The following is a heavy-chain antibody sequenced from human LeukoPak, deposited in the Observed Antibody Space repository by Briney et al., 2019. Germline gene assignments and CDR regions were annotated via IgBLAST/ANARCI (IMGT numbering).Heavy chain of an antibody. Sequence: PPETLSLTCNVSGGSISSGTYYWSWIRQPAGKGLEWIGRIYSSGSTDYNPSLKSRVTISVDTSKNQFSLKLSSVTAADTAVYYCARVVAVAYKGYHLDYWGQGTLVTVSS. D-gene: IGHD6-19*01. V-gene: IGHV4-61*02. CDR1: GGSISSGTYY. J-gene: IGHJ4*02. CDR2: IYSSGST. CDR3: ARVVAVAYKGYHLDY.